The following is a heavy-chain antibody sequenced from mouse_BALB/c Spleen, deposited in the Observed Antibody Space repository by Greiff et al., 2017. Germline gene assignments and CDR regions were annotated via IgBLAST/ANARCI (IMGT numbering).Heavy chain of an antibody. CDR1: GFTFSSFG. V-gene: IGHV5-17*02. CDR2: ISSGSSTI. J-gene: IGHJ4*01. Sequence: EVQLVESGGGLVQPGGSRKLSCAASGFTFSSFGMHWVRQAPEKGLEWVAYISSGSSTIYYADTVKGRFTISRDNPKNTLFLQMTSLRSEDTAMYYCARTPYYGSSYNAMDYWGQGTSVTVSS. CDR3: ARTPYYGSSYNAMDY. D-gene: IGHD1-1*01.